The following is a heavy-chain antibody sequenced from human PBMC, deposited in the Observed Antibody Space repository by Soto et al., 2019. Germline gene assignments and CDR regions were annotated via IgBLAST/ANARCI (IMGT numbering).Heavy chain of an antibody. Sequence: QVPLVQSEAEVKPPGASVKVSCKASGYTFTDSYIHWVRQAPGQGLDWMGWIDPDTGASNFARKFLGRVSLTSDTSINTAYMELSGLTSDDTAVFYCARAVTATTGYWGQGTLVTVSS. CDR1: GYTFTDSY. D-gene: IGHD1-7*01. CDR2: IDPDTGAS. J-gene: IGHJ4*02. V-gene: IGHV1-2*02. CDR3: ARAVTATTGY.